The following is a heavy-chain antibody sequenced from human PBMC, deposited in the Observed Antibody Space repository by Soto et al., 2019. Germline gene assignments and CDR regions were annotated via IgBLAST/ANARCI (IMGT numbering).Heavy chain of an antibody. CDR2: IIPIFGTA. D-gene: IGHD4-4*01. CDR3: ARLLTRPSNRYYYYYGMDV. V-gene: IGHV1-69*13. Sequence: ASVKVSCKASGGTFSSYTISWVRQAPGQGLEWMGGIIPIFGTANYAQKFQGRVTITADESTSTAYMELSSLRSEDTAVYYCARLLTRPSNRYYYYYGMDVWGQGTTVTVS. CDR1: GGTFSSYT. J-gene: IGHJ6*02.